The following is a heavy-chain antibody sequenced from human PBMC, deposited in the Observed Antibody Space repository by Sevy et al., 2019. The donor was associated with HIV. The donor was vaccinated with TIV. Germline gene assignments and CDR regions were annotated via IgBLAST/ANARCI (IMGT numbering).Heavy chain of an antibody. J-gene: IGHJ4*02. CDR2: ISSSSSYI. CDR3: ARATYYYDSSGKPSLFDY. D-gene: IGHD3-22*01. Sequence: GGSLRLSCAASGFTFSSYSMNWVRQAPGKGLEWVSSISSSSSYIYYADSVKGRFTISRDNAKNSLYLQMNSLRAEDTAVYYCARATYYYDSSGKPSLFDYWGQGTVVTVSS. CDR1: GFTFSSYS. V-gene: IGHV3-21*01.